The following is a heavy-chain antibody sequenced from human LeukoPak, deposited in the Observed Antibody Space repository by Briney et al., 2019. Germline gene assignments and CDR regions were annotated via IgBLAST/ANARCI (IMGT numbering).Heavy chain of an antibody. Sequence: GGSLRLSCAASGFTFSSYSMNWVRQAPGKGLEWVSSISISDSYIYYADSVKGRFTISRDNSKNTLYLQMNSLRAEDTAVYYCEQDLLALLWFGELFAGGYYFDYWGQGTLDTVSS. CDR3: EQDLLALLWFGELFAGGYYFDY. CDR2: ISISDSYI. J-gene: IGHJ4*02. CDR1: GFTFSSYS. V-gene: IGHV3-21*03. D-gene: IGHD3-10*01.